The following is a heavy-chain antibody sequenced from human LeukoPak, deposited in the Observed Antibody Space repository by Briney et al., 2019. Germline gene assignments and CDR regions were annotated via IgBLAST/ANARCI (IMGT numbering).Heavy chain of an antibody. CDR2: IFYSGTT. CDR1: RGLITNNNYF. CDR3: ARDQLYYYDSSGNPLYYFDY. Sequence: SETLSLICTVSRGLITNNNYFWGWIRQAPGKGLEWIGNIFYSGTTYYNPSLPSLKGRITILVDTSKNQYSLKLRSVTAADTAVYYCARDQLYYYDSSGNPLYYFDYWGQGTLVTVSS. V-gene: IGHV4-39*07. J-gene: IGHJ4*02. D-gene: IGHD3-22*01.